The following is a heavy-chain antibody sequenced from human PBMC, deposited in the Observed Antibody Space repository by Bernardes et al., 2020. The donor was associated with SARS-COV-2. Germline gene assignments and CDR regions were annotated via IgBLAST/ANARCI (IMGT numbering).Heavy chain of an antibody. Sequence: ASMKVSCKASGYTFTSYGISWVRQAPGQGLEWMGWISAYNGNTNYAQKLQGRVTMTTDTSTSTAYMELRSLRSDDTAVYYCARVQSYYDFWSGYYQRKHYYYMDVWGKGTTVTVSS. J-gene: IGHJ6*03. CDR2: ISAYNGNT. D-gene: IGHD3-3*01. CDR3: ARVQSYYDFWSGYYQRKHYYYMDV. CDR1: GYTFTSYG. V-gene: IGHV1-18*01.